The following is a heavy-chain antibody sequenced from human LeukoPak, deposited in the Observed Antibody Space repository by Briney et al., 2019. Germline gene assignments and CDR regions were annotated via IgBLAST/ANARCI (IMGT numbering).Heavy chain of an antibody. Sequence: SETLSLTCAVSGGSISSSNWWSWVRQPPGKGLEWIGEIYHSGSTNYNPSLKSRVTISVDKSKNQFSLKLSSVTAADTAVYYCARSLSGYWNDYMDVWGKGTTVTISS. CDR3: ARSLSGYWNDYMDV. CDR1: GGSISSSNW. J-gene: IGHJ6*03. V-gene: IGHV4-4*02. D-gene: IGHD1-1*01. CDR2: IYHSGST.